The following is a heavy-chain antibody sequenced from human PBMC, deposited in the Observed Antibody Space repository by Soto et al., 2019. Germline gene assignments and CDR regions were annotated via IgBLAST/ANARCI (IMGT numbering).Heavy chain of an antibody. V-gene: IGHV1-46*03. CDR1: GYTFTSYY. CDR2: INPSGGST. Sequence: ASVKVSCKASGYTFTSYYMHWVRQAPGQGLEWMGIINPSGGSTSYAQKFQGRVTMTRDTSTSTVYMELSSLRSEDTAVYYCARDGRGGVRYYYYYMDVWGKGTTVTVSS. J-gene: IGHJ6*03. D-gene: IGHD1-1*01. CDR3: ARDGRGGVRYYYYYMDV.